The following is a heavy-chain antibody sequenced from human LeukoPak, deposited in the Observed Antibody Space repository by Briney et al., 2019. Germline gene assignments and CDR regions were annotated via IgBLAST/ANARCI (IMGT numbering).Heavy chain of an antibody. Sequence: GGSLRLSCAASGFTFNRYAIHWVRQAPGRGLEWVTVISSDGNGQHYADSVKGRFTISRENAKNSLYLQMNSLRAGDTAVYYCARSVSGSGEIDYWGQGTLVTVSS. CDR2: ISSDGNGQ. J-gene: IGHJ4*02. V-gene: IGHV3-30*14. CDR3: ARSVSGSGEIDY. D-gene: IGHD3-10*01. CDR1: GFTFNRYA.